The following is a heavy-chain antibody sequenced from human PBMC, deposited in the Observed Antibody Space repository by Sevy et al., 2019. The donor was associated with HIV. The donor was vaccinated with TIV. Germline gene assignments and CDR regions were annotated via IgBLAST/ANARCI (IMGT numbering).Heavy chain of an antibody. CDR3: ARGGAIAAAVHYYYGMDV. Sequence: GGSLRLSCAASGFTVSSNYMSWVRQAPGKGLEWVSVIYRGGNTHYADSVKGRFTISRDNSKNTLYLQMNSLRAEDTAVYYCARGGAIAAAVHYYYGMDVWGPGTTVTVSS. V-gene: IGHV3-53*01. CDR1: GFTVSSNY. D-gene: IGHD6-13*01. CDR2: IYRGGNT. J-gene: IGHJ6*02.